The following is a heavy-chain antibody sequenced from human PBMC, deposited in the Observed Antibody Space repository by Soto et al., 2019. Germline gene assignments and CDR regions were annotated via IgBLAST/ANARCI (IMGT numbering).Heavy chain of an antibody. Sequence: EVQLLESGGGLVQPGGSLRLSCAASGFTFSSYAMRWVRQAPGKGLEWAPAISGSGGSTYYADSGKGRFTIARDNSKNTLYLQMNTLRDEDTALYYCAKDPFAAGTAIDYWGQGTLVTVSS. V-gene: IGHV3-23*01. D-gene: IGHD6-13*01. CDR1: GFTFSSYA. CDR3: AKDPFAAGTAIDY. J-gene: IGHJ4*02. CDR2: ISGSGGST.